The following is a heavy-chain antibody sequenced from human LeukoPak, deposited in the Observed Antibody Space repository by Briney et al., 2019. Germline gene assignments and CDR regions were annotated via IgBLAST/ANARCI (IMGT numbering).Heavy chain of an antibody. CDR2: IYYSGST. J-gene: IGHJ4*02. CDR3: ASRKLTRYRSGGSCYYFDY. D-gene: IGHD2-15*01. Sequence: SETLSLTCTVSGGSISSGGYYWSWIRQHPGKGLEWIGYIYYSGSTYYNPSLKSRVTISVDTSKNQFSLKLSSVTAADTAVYYCASRKLTRYRSGGSCYYFDYWGQGTLVTVSS. CDR1: GGSISSGGYY. V-gene: IGHV4-31*03.